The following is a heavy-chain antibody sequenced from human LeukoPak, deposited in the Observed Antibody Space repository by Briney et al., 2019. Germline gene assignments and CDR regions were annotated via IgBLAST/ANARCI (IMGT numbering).Heavy chain of an antibody. V-gene: IGHV3-33*06. CDR1: GFTFSSYG. CDR2: IWYDGSNK. D-gene: IGHD6-13*01. Sequence: GGSLRLSCAASGFTFSSYGMHWVRQPPGKGLEWVAAIWYDGSNKYYADSVKGRFTISRDNSKNTPYLQMNSLRADDTVIYNCAKDRSPSSSAWDWGQGTLVTVSS. CDR3: AKDRSPSSSAWD. J-gene: IGHJ4*02.